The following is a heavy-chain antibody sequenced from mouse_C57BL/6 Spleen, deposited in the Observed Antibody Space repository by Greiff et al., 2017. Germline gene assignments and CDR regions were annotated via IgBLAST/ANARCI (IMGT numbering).Heavy chain of an antibody. D-gene: IGHD1-1*01. V-gene: IGHV1-43*01. CDR3: ARDYYGSSLYYFDY. CDR2: INPSTGGT. J-gene: IGHJ2*01. Sequence: VQLQQSGPELVKPGASVKISCKASGYSFTGYYMHWVKQSSEKSLEWIGEINPSTGGTSYNQKFKGKATLTVDKSSSTAYMQLKSLTSEDSAVYYCARDYYGSSLYYFDYWGQGTTLTVSS. CDR1: GYSFTGYY.